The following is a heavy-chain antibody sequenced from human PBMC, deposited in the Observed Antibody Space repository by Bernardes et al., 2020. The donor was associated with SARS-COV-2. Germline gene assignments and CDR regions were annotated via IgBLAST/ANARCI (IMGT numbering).Heavy chain of an antibody. D-gene: IGHD3-10*01. CDR1: GFTFSGYA. CDR3: AKDRPQRHPLIRGGHVVDY. J-gene: IGHJ4*02. V-gene: IGHV3-23*01. Sequence: GGSLRLSCAASGFTFSGYAMSWVRQAPGKGLEWVSGINRIGDGTFYTDSVKGRFTISRDNSKNTLYLQLTNVRADDTAVYYCAKDRPQRHPLIRGGHVVDYWGEGALVIVSS. CDR2: INRIGDGT.